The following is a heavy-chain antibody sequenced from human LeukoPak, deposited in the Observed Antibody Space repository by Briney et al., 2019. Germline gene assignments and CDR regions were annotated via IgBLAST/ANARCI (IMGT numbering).Heavy chain of an antibody. CDR1: GFTFSSYS. V-gene: IGHV3-21*01. CDR2: ISSSSSYI. Sequence: GGSLRLSCAASGFTFSSYSMNWVRQAPGKGLEWVSSISSSSSYIYYADSVKGRFTISRDNAKNSLYLQMDSLRAEDTAIYYCARCSGWAFKNWGQGTLVTVSS. J-gene: IGHJ4*02. D-gene: IGHD6-19*01. CDR3: ARCSGWAFKN.